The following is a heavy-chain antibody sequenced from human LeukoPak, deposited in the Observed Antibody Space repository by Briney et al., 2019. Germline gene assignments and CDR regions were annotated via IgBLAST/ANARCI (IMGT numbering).Heavy chain of an antibody. D-gene: IGHD3-10*02. V-gene: IGHV1-46*01. Sequence: ASVKVSCKASGYTFTSYYMHWVRQAPGQGLEWMGLINPSGGSTSYAQKFQGRVTMTRDTSTSTVYMELSSLRSEDTAVYYCASCIEVFGHPQGFDYWGQGTLVTVSS. CDR3: ASCIEVFGHPQGFDY. CDR1: GYTFTSYY. J-gene: IGHJ4*02. CDR2: INPSGGST.